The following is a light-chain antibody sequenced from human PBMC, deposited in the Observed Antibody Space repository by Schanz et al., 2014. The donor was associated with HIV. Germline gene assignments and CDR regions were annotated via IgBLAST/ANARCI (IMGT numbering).Light chain of an antibody. CDR2: GAS. V-gene: IGKV3D-15*01. CDR1: QSVSSN. CDR3: QQYNSYSHT. Sequence: EIVMTQSPATLSVSPGERATLSCRASQSVSSNLAWYQQKPGQAPRLLIYGASSRATGIPDRFSGSGSGTEFTLTISGLQPDDFATYYCQQYNSYSHTFGQGTKLDIK. J-gene: IGKJ2*01.